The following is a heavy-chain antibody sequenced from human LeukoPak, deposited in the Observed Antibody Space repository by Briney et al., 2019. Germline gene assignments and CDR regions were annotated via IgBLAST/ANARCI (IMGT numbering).Heavy chain of an antibody. CDR3: AKDVVRLGAPTY. Sequence: GGSLRLSCAASGFIFSSYAMNWVRQAPGKGLEWVSTISGSGGNIYYADSVKGRFTISRDNSKNTLYLQMTSLRAEDTAVYYCAKDVVRLGAPTYWGQGALVTVSS. V-gene: IGHV3-23*01. CDR1: GFIFSSYA. CDR2: ISGSGGNI. D-gene: IGHD3-16*01. J-gene: IGHJ4*02.